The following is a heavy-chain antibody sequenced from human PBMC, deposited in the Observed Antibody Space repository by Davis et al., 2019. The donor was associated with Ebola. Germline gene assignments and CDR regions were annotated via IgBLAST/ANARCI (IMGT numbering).Heavy chain of an antibody. CDR1: GGSISGSTYY. CDR2: IDYSGST. Sequence: GPLRPSCTVSGGSISGSTYYWGWTRQPPGKGLEWIASIDYSGSTYYNPSLKSRVTISVDTSKNQFSLNLRSVTAADTAVYYCARAASFSGRSDYWGQGTRVTVYS. CDR3: ARAASFSGRSDY. J-gene: IGHJ4*02. D-gene: IGHD3-10*01. V-gene: IGHV4-39*07.